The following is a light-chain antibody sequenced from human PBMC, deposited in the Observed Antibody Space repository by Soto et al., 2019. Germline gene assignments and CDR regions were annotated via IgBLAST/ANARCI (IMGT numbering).Light chain of an antibody. CDR3: QQLNSSPPQVT. CDR2: GGS. CDR1: QGISSY. V-gene: IGKV1-9*01. Sequence: DIQLTQSPSFLSASVGDRVTITCRASQGISSYVAWYQQKPGKAPKLLIYGGSTLQSGVPSRFSGSGSGTEITLTISSLQPEDFASYYCQQLNSSPPQVTFGGGTKVEIK. J-gene: IGKJ4*01.